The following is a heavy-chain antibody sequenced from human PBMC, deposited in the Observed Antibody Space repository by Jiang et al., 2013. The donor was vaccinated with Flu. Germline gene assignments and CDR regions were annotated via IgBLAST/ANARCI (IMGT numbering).Heavy chain of an antibody. Sequence: QLLESGGGVVQPGGSLRLSCAASGFSFSTYGMHWVRQAPGKGLEWVSFIWNDGSKTYYADSVKGRFTISRDNSKHTLYLQMNSLRTEDTAVYFCAKDFWVITGNPFDYWGQGTLATVSS. CDR1: GFSFSTYG. J-gene: IGHJ4*02. CDR2: IWNDGSKT. D-gene: IGHD1-20*01. CDR3: AKDFWVITGNPFDY. V-gene: IGHV3-30*02.